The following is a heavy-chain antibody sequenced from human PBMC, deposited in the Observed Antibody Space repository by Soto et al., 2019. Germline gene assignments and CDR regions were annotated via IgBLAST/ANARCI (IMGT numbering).Heavy chain of an antibody. V-gene: IGHV4-31*03. J-gene: IGHJ5*01. Sequence: SETLSLTCSVSGGSISTGVWYWSWVREHPGKGLEWIGDIYYRGTTSYNPSLGSRVTISRDTSKNQVSLKVNSVTAADTAVYYCARVSAGGTRWFDSWGQGIRVTVSS. CDR3: ARVSAGGTRWFDS. CDR1: GGSISTGVWY. CDR2: IYYRGTT. D-gene: IGHD6-13*01.